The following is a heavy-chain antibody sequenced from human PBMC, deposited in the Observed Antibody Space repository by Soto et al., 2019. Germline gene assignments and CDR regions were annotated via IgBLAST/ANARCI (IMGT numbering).Heavy chain of an antibody. J-gene: IGHJ6*02. CDR2: FDPEDGET. D-gene: IGHD2-8*01. CDR3: ATVNCTNGVCYYYYGMDV. CDR1: GYTLTELS. V-gene: IGHV1-24*01. Sequence: ASVKVSCKVSGYTLTELSMHWVRQAPGKGLEWMGGFDPEDGETIYAQKSQGRVTMTEDTSTDTAYMELSSLGSEDTAVYYCATVNCTNGVCYYYYGMDVWGQGTTVTVSS.